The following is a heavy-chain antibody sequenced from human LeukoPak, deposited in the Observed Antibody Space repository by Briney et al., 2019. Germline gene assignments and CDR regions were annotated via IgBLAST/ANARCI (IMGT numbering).Heavy chain of an antibody. CDR3: ATSDRSSSPYYYYDGMDV. V-gene: IGHV1-24*01. CDR2: FDPEDGET. CDR1: GYTLTELS. J-gene: IGHJ6*02. Sequence: ASVKVSCKVSGYTLTELSMHWVRQAPGKGLEWMGGFDPEDGETIYAQKFQGRVTMTEDTSTDTAYMELSSLRSEDTAVYYCATSDRSSSPYYYYDGMDVWGQGTTVTVSS. D-gene: IGHD6-13*01.